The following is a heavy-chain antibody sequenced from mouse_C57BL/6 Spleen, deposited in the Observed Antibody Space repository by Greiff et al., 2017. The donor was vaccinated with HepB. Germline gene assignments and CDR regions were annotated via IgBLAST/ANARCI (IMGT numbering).Heavy chain of an antibody. CDR3: ASAYYSNYWYFDV. J-gene: IGHJ1*03. V-gene: IGHV1-26*01. Sequence: EVQLQQSGPELVKPGASVKISCKASGYTFTDYYMNWVKQSHGKSLEWIGDINPNNGGTSYNQKFKGKATLTVDKSSSTAYMELRSLTSEDSAVYYCASAYYSNYWYFDVWGTGTTVTVSS. CDR2: INPNNGGT. CDR1: GYTFTDYY. D-gene: IGHD2-5*01.